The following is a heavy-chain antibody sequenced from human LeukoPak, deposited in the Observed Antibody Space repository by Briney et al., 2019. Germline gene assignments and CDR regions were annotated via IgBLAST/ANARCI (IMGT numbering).Heavy chain of an antibody. CDR1: GYTFTSYG. CDR2: ISAYNGNT. CDR3: ARDRGLSSSWYYFDY. D-gene: IGHD6-13*01. Sequence: ASVKVSCKASGYTFTSYGISWVRQAPGQGLEWMGWISAYNGNTNYAQKLQGRVTMTTDTSTSTAYMELRSLRSDDTAVYYCARDRGLSSSWYYFDYWGQGTLVTVSS. V-gene: IGHV1-18*01. J-gene: IGHJ4*02.